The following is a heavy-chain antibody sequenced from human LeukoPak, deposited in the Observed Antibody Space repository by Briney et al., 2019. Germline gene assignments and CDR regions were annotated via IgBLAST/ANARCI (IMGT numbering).Heavy chain of an antibody. Sequence: SETLSLTCTVSGGSISSYYWSWIRQPAGKGLEWIGRIYTSGSTNYNPSLKSRVTMSVDTSKNQFSLKLSSVTAADTAVYYCAREARHYGSGSYFPYYYYMDVWGKGTTVTISS. J-gene: IGHJ6*03. D-gene: IGHD3-10*01. CDR1: GGSISSYY. V-gene: IGHV4-4*07. CDR2: IYTSGST. CDR3: AREARHYGSGSYFPYYYYMDV.